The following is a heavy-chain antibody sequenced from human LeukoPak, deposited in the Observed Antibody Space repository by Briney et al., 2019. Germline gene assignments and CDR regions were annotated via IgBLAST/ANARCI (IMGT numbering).Heavy chain of an antibody. D-gene: IGHD2-15*01. Sequence: PSETLSLTCAVYGGSFSGYNWSWMRQPQGKGVEWSGEINHSGRTNYNTSLKRRVNISVDTSKKQSSLKLSCVTGEDTAVYYCGRGRGGSRNLVGFAFDIWGQGTMATVSS. V-gene: IGHV4-34*01. CDR3: GRGRGGSRNLVGFAFDI. J-gene: IGHJ3*02. CDR1: GGSFSGYN. CDR2: INHSGRT.